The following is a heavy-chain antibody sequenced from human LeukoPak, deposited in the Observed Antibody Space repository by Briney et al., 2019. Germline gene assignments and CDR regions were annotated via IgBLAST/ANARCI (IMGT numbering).Heavy chain of an antibody. Sequence: ASVKVSCKASGCTFTSYAMHWVRQAPGQRLEWMGWINAGNGNTKYSQKFQGRVTITRDTSASTAYMELSSLRSEDTAVYYCARDRSLGYSGYGVPSYYYYGMDVWGKGTTVTVSS. CDR2: INAGNGNT. CDR3: ARDRSLGYSGYGVPSYYYYGMDV. J-gene: IGHJ6*04. CDR1: GCTFTSYA. V-gene: IGHV1-3*01. D-gene: IGHD5-12*01.